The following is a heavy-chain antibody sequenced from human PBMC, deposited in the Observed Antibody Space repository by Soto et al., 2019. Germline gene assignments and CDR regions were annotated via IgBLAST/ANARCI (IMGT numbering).Heavy chain of an antibody. CDR3: ARGSAVGGNWFDS. J-gene: IGHJ5*01. CDR1: GYSFTAYY. D-gene: IGHD6-19*01. CDR2: IKPHSGDT. V-gene: IGHV1-2*02. Sequence: GASVKVSCKASGYSFTAYYIHWVRQAPGQGLECMGWIKPHSGDTGYTQKFQGRVTMTRDTSISTAYMELSSLRYDDTAMYYSARGSAVGGNWFDSWGQGTLVTVSS.